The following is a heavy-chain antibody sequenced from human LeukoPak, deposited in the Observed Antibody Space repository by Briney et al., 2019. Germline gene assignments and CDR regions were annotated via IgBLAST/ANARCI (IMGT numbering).Heavy chain of an antibody. CDR3: ARATPLELGHCSSTSCYNYYYYMDV. J-gene: IGHJ6*03. CDR2: INHSGST. D-gene: IGHD2-2*02. V-gene: IGHV4-34*01. CDR1: GGSFSGYY. Sequence: SETLSLTCAFYGGSFSGYYWSWIRQPPGKGLEWIGEINHSGSTNYNPSLKSRVTMSVDTSKNQFSLKLSSVTAADTAVYYCARATPLELGHCSSTSCYNYYYYMDVWGKGTTVTVSS.